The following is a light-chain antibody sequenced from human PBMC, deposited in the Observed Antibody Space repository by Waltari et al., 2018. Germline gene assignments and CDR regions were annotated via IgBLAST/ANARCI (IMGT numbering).Light chain of an antibody. CDR1: QTISIY. CDR3: QQTYGTLIT. J-gene: IGKJ5*01. Sequence: DIQLTQSPSSLSASVGDSVTITCRASQTISIYLNWYQQKPGKAPKVLIYSASNLQSGVPSRFSGSGSGTDFTLTISSLQPEDFATYSCQQTYGTLITFGQGTRLDIK. V-gene: IGKV1-39*01. CDR2: SAS.